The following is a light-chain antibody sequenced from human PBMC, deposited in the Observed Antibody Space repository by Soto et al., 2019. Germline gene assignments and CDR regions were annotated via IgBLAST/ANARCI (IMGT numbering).Light chain of an antibody. Sequence: DIQMTQSPSTLSASLGDRVTIPCRASRAISDWLAWYQQRPGKAPKLLIYRASRLESGVPSRFSGSGSGTEFTLTISGLQPDDFATYYCQKYNTFSFTFGQGTKLEI. V-gene: IGKV1-5*03. CDR1: RAISDW. CDR2: RAS. CDR3: QKYNTFSFT. J-gene: IGKJ2*01.